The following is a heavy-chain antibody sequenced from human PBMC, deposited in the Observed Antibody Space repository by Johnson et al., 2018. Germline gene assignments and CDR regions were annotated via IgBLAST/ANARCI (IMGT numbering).Heavy chain of an antibody. Sequence: QVQLVQSGAEVKKPGSSVKVSCKASGGTFSSYTISWVRQAPGQGLEWMGRIIPILGIANYAQKFQGRVTITADKSTSTAYMGLSSLRSEDTAVYYCARDVGYCSSTRCYPDYYYYGMDVWGQGTTVTVSS. CDR2: IIPILGIA. CDR1: GGTFSSYT. V-gene: IGHV1-69*04. J-gene: IGHJ6*02. CDR3: ARDVGYCSSTRCYPDYYYYGMDV. D-gene: IGHD2-2*01.